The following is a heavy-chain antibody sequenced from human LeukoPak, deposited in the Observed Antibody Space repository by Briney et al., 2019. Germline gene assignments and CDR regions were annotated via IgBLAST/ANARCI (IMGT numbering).Heavy chain of an antibody. CDR3: TRGPILLWIHNGMDV. J-gene: IGHJ6*02. Sequence: PGGSLRLSCTASGFSFGDHAMSWVREAPGKGLEWVGFIRSKACGGTTEYPASVKGRFTISRDDSNSIAYLQMNSLKTEDTAFYYCTRGPILLWIHNGMDVSGQGNTVTVSS. D-gene: IGHD3-10*01. V-gene: IGHV3-49*04. CDR2: IRSKACGGTT. CDR1: GFSFGDHA.